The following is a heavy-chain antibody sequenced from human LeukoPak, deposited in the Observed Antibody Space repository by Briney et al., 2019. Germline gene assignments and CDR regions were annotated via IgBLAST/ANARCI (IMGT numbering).Heavy chain of an antibody. CDR2: IYWDDDK. D-gene: IGHD2-2*01. J-gene: IGHJ4*02. CDR1: GFSLSTSGVG. CDR3: AHSSRGFVVVPAATHNPFDY. Sequence: SGPTLVKPTQTLTLTCTFSGFSLSTSGVGVGWIRQPPGKALEWLAPIYWDDDKRYSPSLKSRLTITKDTSKNQVVLTMTNMDPVDTATYYCAHSSRGFVVVPAATHNPFDYWGQGTLVTVSS. V-gene: IGHV2-5*02.